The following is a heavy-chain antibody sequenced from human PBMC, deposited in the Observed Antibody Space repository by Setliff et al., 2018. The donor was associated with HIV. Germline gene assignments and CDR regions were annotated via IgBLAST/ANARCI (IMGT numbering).Heavy chain of an antibody. CDR1: NGSFSNYY. CDR3: ARGHEWLRI. V-gene: IGHV4-34*01. J-gene: IGHJ4*02. CDR2: INHSGST. Sequence: SETLSLTCAVYNGSFSNYYWTWIRQPPGKGLEWIGEINHSGSTNYNPSLKSRVTISVDTSKKQISLKLRSVTAADTAVYYCARGHEWLRIWGQGMLVTVSS. D-gene: IGHD5-12*01.